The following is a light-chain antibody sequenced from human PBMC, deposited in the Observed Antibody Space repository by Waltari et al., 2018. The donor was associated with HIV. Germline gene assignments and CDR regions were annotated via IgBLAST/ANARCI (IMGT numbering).Light chain of an antibody. CDR3: CSYAGTYTYVL. J-gene: IGLJ3*02. V-gene: IGLV2-11*01. Sequence: QSALTQPRSVSGSPGQSVTISCTGTSSDVGGYDSVSWYLQHPGKVPKLIIDEVIMRGAGVPGRFSGAKSGNPASLTISVLQTEDEADYFCCSYAGTYTYVLFGGGTKLTVL. CDR1: SSDVGGYDS. CDR2: EVI.